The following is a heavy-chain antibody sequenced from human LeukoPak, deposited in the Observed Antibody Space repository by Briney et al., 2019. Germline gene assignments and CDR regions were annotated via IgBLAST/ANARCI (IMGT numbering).Heavy chain of an antibody. D-gene: IGHD3-22*01. CDR2: IYYSGST. J-gene: IGHJ4*02. CDR3: ARGIPKDERITMMLVVSPSF. V-gene: IGHV4-39*07. Sequence: SETLSLTCTVSGGSISSSSYYWGWIRQPPGKGLEWIGSIYYSGSTYYNPSLKSRVTISVDTSKNQFSLKLSSVTAEDTAVYYCARGIPKDERITMMLVVSPSFWGQGTLVTVSS. CDR1: GGSISSSSYY.